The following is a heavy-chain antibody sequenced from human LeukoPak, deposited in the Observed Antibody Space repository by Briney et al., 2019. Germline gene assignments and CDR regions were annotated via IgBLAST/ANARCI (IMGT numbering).Heavy chain of an antibody. D-gene: IGHD5-18*01. CDR3: AKDRGYSYGFDY. CDR1: GFSFSSYG. Sequence: GGSLRLSCAASGFSFSSYGMHWVRQAPGKGLEWVADISYDGRNKEYVDSVKGRFTIYRDNSKNTLYLQMNSLRAEDTAVYNCAKDRGYSYGFDYWGQGTLVTVSS. V-gene: IGHV3-30*18. J-gene: IGHJ4*02. CDR2: ISYDGRNK.